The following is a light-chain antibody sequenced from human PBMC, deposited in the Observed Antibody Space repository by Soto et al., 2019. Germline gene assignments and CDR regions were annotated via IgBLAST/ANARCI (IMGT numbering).Light chain of an antibody. Sequence: EIVLTQSPGTTSLSPGERATLSCRASQSVSSSYLAWYQQNPGQAPRLLIYGASSSATGIPDRFSGSGSATNFTLTISRLGAEDFAVYYCLQSGTFGPGTKVDIK. V-gene: IGKV3-20*01. CDR3: LQSGT. CDR2: GAS. J-gene: IGKJ3*01. CDR1: QSVSSSY.